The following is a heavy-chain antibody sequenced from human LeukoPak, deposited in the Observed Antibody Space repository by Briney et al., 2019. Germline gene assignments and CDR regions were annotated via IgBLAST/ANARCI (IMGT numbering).Heavy chain of an antibody. Sequence: GGSLRLSCAASGFTFSNAWMSWVRQAPGKGLEWVGRIKSKTDGGTTDYAAPVKGRFTISRDDSKTTLYLQMNRLKTEDRAVYYCTTEPYYHDSSGYYANWGQGTLVTVSS. CDR3: TTEPYYHDSSGYYAN. J-gene: IGHJ4*02. D-gene: IGHD3-22*01. V-gene: IGHV3-15*01. CDR2: IKSKTDGGTT. CDR1: GFTFSNAW.